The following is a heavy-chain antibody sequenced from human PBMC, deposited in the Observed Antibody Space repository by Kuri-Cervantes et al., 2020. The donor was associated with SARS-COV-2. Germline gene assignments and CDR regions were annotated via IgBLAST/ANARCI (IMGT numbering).Heavy chain of an antibody. Sequence: GGSLRLSCAASGFTFSDYYMSWIRQAPGKGLEWVSYISSSSSYTNYADSVKGRFTISRDNAKNSLYLQMNSLRAEDTAVYYCARGGSGTIRNWFDPWGQGTLVTVSS. D-gene: IGHD2-15*01. CDR1: GFTFSDYY. CDR2: ISSSSSYT. CDR3: ARGGSGTIRNWFDP. V-gene: IGHV3-11*06. J-gene: IGHJ5*02.